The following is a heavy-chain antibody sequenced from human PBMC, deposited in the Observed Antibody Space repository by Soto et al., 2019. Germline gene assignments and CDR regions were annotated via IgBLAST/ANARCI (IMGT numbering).Heavy chain of an antibody. CDR2: ITGSGGYT. Sequence: EVQLLESGGGLVQPGGSLRLSCAASGFTFSSYAMSWVRQAPGKGLEWVSDITGSGGYTFYADSVTGRFTISRDTSKDTLYLQMSSLRAEDTAVYYCAKERYYDILTGPENYYYYYGMDVWGQGTTVTVSS. J-gene: IGHJ6*02. V-gene: IGHV3-23*01. CDR3: AKERYYDILTGPENYYYYYGMDV. CDR1: GFTFSSYA. D-gene: IGHD3-9*01.